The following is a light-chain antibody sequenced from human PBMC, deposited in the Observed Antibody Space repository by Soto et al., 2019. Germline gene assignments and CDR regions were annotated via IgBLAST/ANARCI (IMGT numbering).Light chain of an antibody. CDR2: GAS. Sequence: EIVLTQSPGTLSLSPGERATLSCRASQSVSSNNLAWYQQRPGQAPRVVIYGASTRATGIPERFSGSGSGTDFTLTISRLEPEDFAVYYCQQYKNWPLFGQGTRLDIK. J-gene: IGKJ5*01. CDR3: QQYKNWPL. V-gene: IGKV3-20*01. CDR1: QSVSSNN.